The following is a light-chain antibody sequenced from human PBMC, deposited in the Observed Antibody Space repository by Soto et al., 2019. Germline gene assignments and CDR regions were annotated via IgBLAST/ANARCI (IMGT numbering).Light chain of an antibody. Sequence: QSVLTQPASVSGSPGQSITISCTGTSSDVGGYNYVSWYQQHPGKAPKLMIYEVSKWPSGVSDRFSGSMSGNTASLTISGLQAEHEADYYCSSYTSNSTNYVLGNGTKVTV. J-gene: IGLJ1*01. V-gene: IGLV2-14*01. CDR3: SSYTSNSTNYV. CDR2: EVS. CDR1: SSDVGGYNY.